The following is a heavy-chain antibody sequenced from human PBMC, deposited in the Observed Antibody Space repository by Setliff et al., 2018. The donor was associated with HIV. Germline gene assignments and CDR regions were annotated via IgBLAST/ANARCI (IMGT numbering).Heavy chain of an antibody. D-gene: IGHD1-26*01. CDR3: ASHLPPYSGNFDY. V-gene: IGHV4-39*01. CDR1: GGSISSSSCY. J-gene: IGHJ4*01. Sequence: PSETLSLTCTVSGGSISSSSCYWGWIRQPPGKGLEWIGTIYYSGNTYYNPSLKSRVTISVDTSKNQISLKLSSVTAADTAVYYCASHLPPYSGNFDYWGHGTLVTVSS. CDR2: IYYSGNT.